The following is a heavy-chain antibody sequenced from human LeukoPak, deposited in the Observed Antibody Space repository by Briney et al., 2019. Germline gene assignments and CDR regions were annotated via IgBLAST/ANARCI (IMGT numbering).Heavy chain of an antibody. Sequence: SETLSLTCTVSGDSMSGYHWTWIRQSPGRGLEWIGYIHFSGDTNSNPSLKSRVTMSLDTSNNQFSLKVNSVTAADTAIYYCATYTRRCSGGTCYSIDYWGRGTLVSVPS. D-gene: IGHD2-15*01. CDR1: GDSMSGYH. V-gene: IGHV4-4*09. CDR2: IHFSGDT. CDR3: ATYTRRCSGGTCYSIDY. J-gene: IGHJ4*02.